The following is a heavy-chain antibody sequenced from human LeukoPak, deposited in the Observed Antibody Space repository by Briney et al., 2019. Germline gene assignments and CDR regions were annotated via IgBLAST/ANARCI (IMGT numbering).Heavy chain of an antibody. Sequence: PSETLSLTCTVSGGSISSGSYYWSWIRQPAGKGLEWIGRIYTSGSTNYNPSLKSRVTISVDTSKNQFSLKLSSVTAADTAVYYCASQFCGGDCYSQVNWFDPWGQGTLVTVSS. V-gene: IGHV4-61*02. CDR1: GGSISSGSYY. CDR3: ASQFCGGDCYSQVNWFDP. CDR2: IYTSGST. D-gene: IGHD2-21*02. J-gene: IGHJ5*02.